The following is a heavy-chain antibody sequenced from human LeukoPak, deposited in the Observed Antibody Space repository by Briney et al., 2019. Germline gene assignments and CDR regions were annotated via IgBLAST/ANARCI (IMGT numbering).Heavy chain of an antibody. V-gene: IGHV3-23*01. CDR1: GFTFSTYA. D-gene: IGHD2-15*01. Sequence: GGSLRLSCAASGFTFSTYAMSWVRQIPGKGLEWVSAISGSDDGTYYADSVKGRFTISRDNCRKTLYLQRNTLRAEDTAVYFSAKPPVSSCRASFSSPFDSWGQGNLVTVSS. J-gene: IGHJ4*02. CDR3: AKPPVSSCRASFSSPFDS. CDR2: ISGSDDGT.